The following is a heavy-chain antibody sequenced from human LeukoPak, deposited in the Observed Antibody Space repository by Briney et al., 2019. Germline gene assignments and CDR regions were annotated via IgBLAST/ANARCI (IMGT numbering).Heavy chain of an antibody. CDR3: ARGRKYSYGTYYYGLDV. J-gene: IGHJ6*02. CDR2: ILYDGNNK. CDR1: GFTFSHYA. V-gene: IGHV3-30-3*01. D-gene: IGHD5-18*01. Sequence: GRSLRLSCAASGFTFSHYAMHWVRQAPGKGLEWVAVILYDGNNKYYADSVKGRFTISRDNPKNTLYLQMNSLRAEDTAVYYCARGRKYSYGTYYYGLDVWGQGTTVTVCS.